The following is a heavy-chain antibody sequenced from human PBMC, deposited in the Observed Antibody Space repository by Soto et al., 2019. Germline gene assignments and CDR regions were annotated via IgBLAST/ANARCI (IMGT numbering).Heavy chain of an antibody. CDR3: ARVYNGKQQQLVSGYYYGMDV. Sequence: GASVKVSCKASGYTFTSYGISWVRQAPGQGLEWMRWISAYNGNTNYAQKLQGRVTMTTDTSTSTAYMELRSLRSDDTAVYYCARVYNGKQQQLVSGYYYGMDVWGQGT. V-gene: IGHV1-18*04. D-gene: IGHD6-13*01. CDR1: GYTFTSYG. CDR2: ISAYNGNT. J-gene: IGHJ6*02.